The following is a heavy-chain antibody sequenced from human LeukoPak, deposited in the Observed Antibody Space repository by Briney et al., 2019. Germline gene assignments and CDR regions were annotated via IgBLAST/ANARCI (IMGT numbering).Heavy chain of an antibody. CDR1: GGSFSGYY. Sequence: PSQTLSLTCAVYGGSFSGYYWSSIRQPPGTGLGWIGEINHSVSTNSNPSLKTRITISVDTSNHPFSLKLCSVAAWDTPLYYCARGLRLRTISPHYYGMDVWGQGNTVAVSS. J-gene: IGHJ6*02. CDR3: ARGLRLRTISPHYYGMDV. CDR2: INHSVST. V-gene: IGHV4-34*01. D-gene: IGHD3-3*01.